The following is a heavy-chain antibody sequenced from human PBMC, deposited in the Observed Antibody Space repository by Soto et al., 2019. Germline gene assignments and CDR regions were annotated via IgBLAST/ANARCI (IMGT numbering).Heavy chain of an antibody. CDR1: GGSISSSNW. CDR3: ARDVSCTNGVCYPHYYFDY. D-gene: IGHD2-8*01. Sequence: PSETLSLTCAVSGGSISSSNWWSWVRQPPGKGLEWIGEIYHSGSTNYNPSLKSRVTISVDKSKNQFSLKLSSVTAADTAAYYCARDVSCTNGVCYPHYYFDYWGQGTLVTVSS. J-gene: IGHJ4*02. CDR2: IYHSGST. V-gene: IGHV4-4*02.